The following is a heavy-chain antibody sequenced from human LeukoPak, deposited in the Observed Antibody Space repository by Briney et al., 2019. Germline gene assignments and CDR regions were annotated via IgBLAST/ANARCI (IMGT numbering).Heavy chain of an antibody. J-gene: IGHJ4*02. CDR3: ARVRGHCGGDCYSDY. CDR2: IWYDGSKK. Sequence: GGSLRLSCAASGFTFRSYGMHWVRQAPGKGLEWVAVIWYDGSKKYYAGSVKGRFTISRDDSKNTLYLQMDSLRAEDTALYYCARVRGHCGGDCYSDYWGQGTLVTVSS. CDR1: GFTFRSYG. V-gene: IGHV3-33*01. D-gene: IGHD2-21*02.